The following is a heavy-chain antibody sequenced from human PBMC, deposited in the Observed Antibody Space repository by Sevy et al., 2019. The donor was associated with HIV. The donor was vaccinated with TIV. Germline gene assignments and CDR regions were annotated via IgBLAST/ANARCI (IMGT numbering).Heavy chain of an antibody. CDR1: GFSISGYY. CDR2: IYYSGRT. J-gene: IGHJ6*02. CDR3: ARALADYYYAMDV. V-gene: IGHV4-59*01. Sequence: SETLSLTCTVSGFSISGYYWSWIRQPPGKGLEWIGYIYYSGRTNYNPSLQGRVSISTDTSKNQFSLKLSSVTAADTAVYSCARALADYYYAMDVWGQGTTVTVSS.